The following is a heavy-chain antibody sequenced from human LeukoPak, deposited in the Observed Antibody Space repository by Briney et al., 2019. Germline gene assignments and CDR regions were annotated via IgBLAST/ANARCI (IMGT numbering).Heavy chain of an antibody. J-gene: IGHJ4*02. CDR3: ARGEVTTVNVDY. CDR2: ISSSSSYI. D-gene: IGHD4-11*01. Sequence: GGSLRLSCAASGFTFISYSMNWVRQAPGKGLEWVSSISSSSSYIYYADSVKGRFTISRDNAKNSLYLQMNSLRAEDTAVYYCARGEVTTVNVDYWGQGTLVTVSS. V-gene: IGHV3-21*01. CDR1: GFTFISYS.